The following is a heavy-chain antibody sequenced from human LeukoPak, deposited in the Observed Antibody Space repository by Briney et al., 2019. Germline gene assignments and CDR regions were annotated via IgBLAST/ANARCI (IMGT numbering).Heavy chain of an antibody. CDR1: GFTFSTHA. Sequence: EGSLRLSCAASGFTFSTHAMSWVRRVPGKGLEWVSSISVDGYSTYYADSVKGRFTISRDNSKNTLYLQMNSLRAEDTALYYCARMGGGTFGDCWGQGTLVTVSS. V-gene: IGHV3-23*01. CDR3: ARMGGGTFGDC. D-gene: IGHD2-15*01. J-gene: IGHJ4*02. CDR2: ISVDGYST.